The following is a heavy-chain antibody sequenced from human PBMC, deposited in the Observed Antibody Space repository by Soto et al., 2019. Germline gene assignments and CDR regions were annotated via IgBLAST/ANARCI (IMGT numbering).Heavy chain of an antibody. Sequence: GGSLRLSCAASGFTFSSYGMHWVRQAPGKGLEWVAVISYDGSNKYYADSVKGRFTISRDNSKNTLYLQMNSLRAEGTAVYYCAKDLDYYDSSGSGAYGMDVWGQGTTVTVSS. CDR3: AKDLDYYDSSGSGAYGMDV. J-gene: IGHJ6*02. CDR2: ISYDGSNK. V-gene: IGHV3-30*18. D-gene: IGHD3-22*01. CDR1: GFTFSSYG.